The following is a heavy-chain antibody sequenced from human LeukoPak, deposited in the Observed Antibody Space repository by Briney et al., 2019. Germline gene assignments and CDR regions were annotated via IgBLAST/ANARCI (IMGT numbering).Heavy chain of an antibody. CDR2: MNSDGSII. V-gene: IGHV3-74*01. D-gene: IGHD1-14*01. CDR1: GFTFSSYW. CDR3: ARAGNYRFDY. Sequence: PGGSLRLSCTTSGFTFSSYWIHWVRQAPGKGLVWVSRMNSDGSIINYADSVKGRFTISRDNAKNTLYLQMNSLRDEDTAVYYCARAGNYRFDYWGQGTLVTVSP. J-gene: IGHJ4*02.